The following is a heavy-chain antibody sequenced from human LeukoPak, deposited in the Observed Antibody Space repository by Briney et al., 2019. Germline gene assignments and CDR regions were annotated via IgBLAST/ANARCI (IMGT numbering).Heavy chain of an antibody. CDR3: AKDGAPMVTVSGNFDY. D-gene: IGHD5-18*01. CDR1: GFTFDDYA. V-gene: IGHV3-9*01. J-gene: IGHJ4*02. CDR2: ISWNSGSI. Sequence: GGSLRLSCAASGFTFDDYAMHWVRQAPGKGLEWVSGISWNSGSIGYADSVKGRFTISRDNAKNSLYRHMNSLRAEDTALYYCAKDGAPMVTVSGNFDYWGQGTLVTVSS.